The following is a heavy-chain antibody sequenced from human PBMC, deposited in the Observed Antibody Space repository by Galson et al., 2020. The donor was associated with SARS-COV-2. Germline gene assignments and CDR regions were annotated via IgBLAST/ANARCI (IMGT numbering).Heavy chain of an antibody. CDR2: IKQDGSEK. CDR3: ARLYSSSWHFDY. CDR1: GFTFSSSW. Sequence: GGSLRLSCAAPGFTFSSSWMSWVRQAPGKGLEWVANIKQDGSEKYYVDSVKGRFTISRDNAKNSLYLQMNSLRDEDTAVYYCARLYSSSWHFDYWGQGIMVTVSS. V-gene: IGHV3-7*01. D-gene: IGHD6-13*01. J-gene: IGHJ4*02.